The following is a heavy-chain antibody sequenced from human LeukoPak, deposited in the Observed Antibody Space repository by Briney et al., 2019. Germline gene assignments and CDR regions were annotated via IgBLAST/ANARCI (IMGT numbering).Heavy chain of an antibody. V-gene: IGHV1-69*05. D-gene: IGHD2-2*01. Sequence: SVKVSCKASGGTFSSYTISWVRQAPGQGLEWMGRIIPIFGTANYAQKFQGRVTITTDESTSTAYMELSSLRSEDTAVYYCARDPIVVVPAAISPHLDYWGQGTLVTVSS. CDR1: GGTFSSYT. CDR2: IIPIFGTA. J-gene: IGHJ4*02. CDR3: ARDPIVVVPAAISPHLDY.